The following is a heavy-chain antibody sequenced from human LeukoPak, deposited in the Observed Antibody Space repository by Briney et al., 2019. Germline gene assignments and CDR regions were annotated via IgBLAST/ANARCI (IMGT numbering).Heavy chain of an antibody. J-gene: IGHJ6*03. CDR3: ARVREGSGSYYLYYYYMDV. Sequence: PGGSLRLSCAASGFTFSVYSMNWVRQAPGKGLEWVANIKQDGSEKYYVDSVKGRFTISRDNAKNSLYLQMNSLRAEDTAVYYCARVREGSGSYYLYYYYMDVWGKGTTVTVSS. D-gene: IGHD3-10*01. V-gene: IGHV3-7*01. CDR2: IKQDGSEK. CDR1: GFTFSVYS.